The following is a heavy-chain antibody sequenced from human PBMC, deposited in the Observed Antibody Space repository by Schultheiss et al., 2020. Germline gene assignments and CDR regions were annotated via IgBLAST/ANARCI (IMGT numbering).Heavy chain of an antibody. CDR3: ARDNSYPYYYQAMDV. CDR2: IGGSGGST. CDR1: GFTVSSNY. J-gene: IGHJ6*02. V-gene: IGHV3-23*01. Sequence: GGSLRLSCAASGFTVSSNYMAWVRQAPGKGLEWVSAIGGSGGSTYYADSVKGRFTISRDNSKNTLYLQMNSLRAEDTAVYYCARDNSYPYYYQAMDVWGQGTTVTVSS. D-gene: IGHD2/OR15-2a*01.